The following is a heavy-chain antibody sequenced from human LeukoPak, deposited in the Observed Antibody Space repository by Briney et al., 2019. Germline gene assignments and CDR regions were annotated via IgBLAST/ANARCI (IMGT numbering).Heavy chain of an antibody. V-gene: IGHV1-18*04. Sequence: SSVKDSYKASGYTFTGYYMHWLRQAPGQGGEGMGWISAYNDNTNYAQKLQGRVTMTTDTSTSTAYMELRSLRSDDTAVYYCARELVTTSSDAFDIWGQGTMVIVSS. CDR1: GYTFTGYY. CDR2: ISAYNDNT. CDR3: ARELVTTSSDAFDI. D-gene: IGHD4-17*01. J-gene: IGHJ3*02.